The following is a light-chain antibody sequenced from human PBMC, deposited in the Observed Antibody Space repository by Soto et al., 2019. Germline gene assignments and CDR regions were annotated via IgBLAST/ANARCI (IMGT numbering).Light chain of an antibody. CDR3: QQYYSYPWT. Sequence: DVQMTQSPSTLSASVRARVTITSRASQSIRRRLAWSQQRQGEAPKLLIYAASTLQSGVPSRFSGSGSGTDFTLTISCLKSKDFATYYCQQYYSYPWTFGQGTKVDI. CDR1: QSIRRR. CDR2: AAS. V-gene: IGKV1-5*01. J-gene: IGKJ1*01.